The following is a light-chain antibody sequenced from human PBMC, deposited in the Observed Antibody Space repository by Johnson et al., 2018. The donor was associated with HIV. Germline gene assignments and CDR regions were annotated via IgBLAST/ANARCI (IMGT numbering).Light chain of an antibody. Sequence: QSVLTQPPSVSAAPGQKVTISCSGSSSNIVNNYVSWYQQLPGTAPKLLIYENNKRPSGIPDRFSGSKFGTSATLGITGLQTGDEADYYCGTWDSSLSAGVFGTGTKVTV. CDR1: SSNIVNNY. CDR3: GTWDSSLSAGV. J-gene: IGLJ1*01. CDR2: ENN. V-gene: IGLV1-51*02.